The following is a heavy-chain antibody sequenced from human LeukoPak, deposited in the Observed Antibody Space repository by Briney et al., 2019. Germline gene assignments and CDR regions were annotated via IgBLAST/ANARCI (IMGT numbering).Heavy chain of an antibody. Sequence: SVKVSCKASGGTFSSYAISWVRQAPGQGLEWMGGIIPIFGTANYAQKFQGRVTITTDESTSTAYMELSSLRSEDTAVYYCARRYYDSSGHHDAFDIWGQGTMVTVSS. J-gene: IGHJ3*02. V-gene: IGHV1-69*05. CDR3: ARRYYDSSGHHDAFDI. CDR2: IIPIFGTA. CDR1: GGTFSSYA. D-gene: IGHD3-22*01.